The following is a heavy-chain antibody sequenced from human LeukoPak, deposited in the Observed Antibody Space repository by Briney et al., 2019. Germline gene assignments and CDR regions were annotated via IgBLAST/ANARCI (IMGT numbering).Heavy chain of an antibody. V-gene: IGHV3-7*01. Sequence: PGGSLRLSCAASGFTFSSYWMSWVRQAPGKGLEWVANIKQDGSEKYYVDSVKGRFTISRDNAKNSLYLQMNSLRAEDTAVYYCARAGGVKTAALDLDYWGQGTLVTVSS. CDR3: ARAGGVKTAALDLDY. CDR2: IKQDGSEK. CDR1: GFTFSSYW. D-gene: IGHD6-25*01. J-gene: IGHJ4*02.